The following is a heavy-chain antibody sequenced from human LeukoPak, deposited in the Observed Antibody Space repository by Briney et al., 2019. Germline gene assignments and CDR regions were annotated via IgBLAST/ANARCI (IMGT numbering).Heavy chain of an antibody. Sequence: PGGSLRLSCAASGFTFSSYSINWVRQAPGKGLEWVSCVSSTSSFIYYADSVKGRFTISRDNSKNTMYLQMDSLRPEDTAVYFCAKEYSSGWSYWYFDLWGRGTLVTVSS. J-gene: IGHJ2*01. V-gene: IGHV3-21*01. D-gene: IGHD6-19*01. CDR3: AKEYSSGWSYWYFDL. CDR2: VSSTSSFI. CDR1: GFTFSSYS.